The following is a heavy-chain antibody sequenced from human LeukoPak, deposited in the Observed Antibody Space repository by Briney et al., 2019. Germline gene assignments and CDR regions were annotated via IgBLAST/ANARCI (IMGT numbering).Heavy chain of an antibody. CDR3: AREGGSSGWYYFDY. J-gene: IGHJ4*02. CDR2: IYTSGST. CDR1: GGSISSYY. V-gene: IGHV4-4*07. Sequence: ASETLSLTCTVSGGSISSYYWSWIRQPAGKGLEWIGRIYTSGSTNYNPSLKSRVTMSVDTSKNQFSLKLSSVTAADTAVYYCAREGGSSGWYYFDYWGQGTLVTVSS. D-gene: IGHD6-19*01.